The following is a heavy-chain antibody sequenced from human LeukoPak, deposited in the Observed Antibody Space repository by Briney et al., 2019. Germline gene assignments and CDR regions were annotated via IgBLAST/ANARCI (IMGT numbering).Heavy chain of an antibody. CDR2: IYHSGST. CDR1: GYSISSGYY. CDR3: ARGGYYGSGNDFRFDP. Sequence: SETLSLTCTVSGYSISSGYYWGWIRQPPGKGLVWIGSIYHSGSTYYKSSLKSRVTISVDTSKNQFSLKLDSVTAADTAVYYCARGGYYGSGNDFRFDPWGQGTLVTVSS. J-gene: IGHJ5*02. D-gene: IGHD3-10*01. V-gene: IGHV4-38-2*02.